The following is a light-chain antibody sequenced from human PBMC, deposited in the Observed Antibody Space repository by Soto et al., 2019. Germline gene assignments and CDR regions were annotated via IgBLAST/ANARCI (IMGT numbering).Light chain of an antibody. CDR2: GAS. V-gene: IGKV3-15*01. J-gene: IGKJ5*01. CDR1: QSVSNN. Sequence: EIVMTQSPATLSVSPGERATLSCRASQSVSNNLAWYQQKPGQAPRLLIYGASTRATGIPATFSGSGSGTEFTLTISSLQSEDFALYYCQQYNNWPITFGQGTRLEIK. CDR3: QQYNNWPIT.